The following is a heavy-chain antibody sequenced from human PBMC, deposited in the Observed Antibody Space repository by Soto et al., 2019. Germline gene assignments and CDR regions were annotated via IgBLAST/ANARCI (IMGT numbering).Heavy chain of an antibody. D-gene: IGHD1-7*01. CDR3: AKVASPRRLTGTTAYYYGMDV. V-gene: IGHV3-23*01. CDR1: AFTFSSEP. CDR2: IIGSGGRT. J-gene: IGHJ6*02. Sequence: RGGARSVSSAASAFTFSSEPMSGVRQAPGKGLGWVSAIIGSGGRTYYADSVKGRFTISRDKSKNTLYLQMNSLRAEDTAVYYCAKVASPRRLTGTTAYYYGMDVWGQGTKVTVSS.